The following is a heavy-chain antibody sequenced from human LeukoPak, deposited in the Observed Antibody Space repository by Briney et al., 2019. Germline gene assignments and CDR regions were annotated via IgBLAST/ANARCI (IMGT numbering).Heavy chain of an antibody. CDR2: IIPIFGTA. CDR3: ARDSRSMYNWLDP. J-gene: IGHJ5*02. CDR1: GGTFSSYA. V-gene: IGHV1-69*13. Sequence: ASVKVSCKASGGTFSSYAISWVRQAPGQGLEWMGGIIPIFGTANYAQKFQGRVTITADESTSTAYMELSSLRSEDTAVYYCARDSRSMYNWLDPWGQGTLVTVSS.